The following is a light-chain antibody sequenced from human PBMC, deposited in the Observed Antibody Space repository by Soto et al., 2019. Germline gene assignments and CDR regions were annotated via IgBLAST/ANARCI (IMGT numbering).Light chain of an antibody. CDR1: DIGDKR. Sequence: SYELTQAPSVSVAPGQTSWVTCGGDDIGDKRVHWYQQRPGQAPVLVVYNDRDRPSGIPERFSGSNSGNTATLTISRVEGGDEADYYCQVWDSSSLHVVFGGGTQVTVL. J-gene: IGLJ2*01. V-gene: IGLV3-21*02. CDR3: QVWDSSSLHVV. CDR2: NDR.